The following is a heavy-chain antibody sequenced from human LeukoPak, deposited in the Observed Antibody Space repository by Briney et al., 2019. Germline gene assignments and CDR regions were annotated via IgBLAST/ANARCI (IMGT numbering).Heavy chain of an antibody. CDR1: GGSFSGYY. CDR2: INHSGST. V-gene: IGHV4-34*01. Sequence: TSETLSLTCAVYGGSFSGYYWSWIRQPPGKGLEWIGEINHSGSTNYNPSLKSRVTIPVDTSKNQFSLKLSSVTAADTAVYYCARGYSSGWYVKKFDYWGQGTLVTVSS. D-gene: IGHD6-19*01. J-gene: IGHJ4*02. CDR3: ARGYSSGWYVKKFDY.